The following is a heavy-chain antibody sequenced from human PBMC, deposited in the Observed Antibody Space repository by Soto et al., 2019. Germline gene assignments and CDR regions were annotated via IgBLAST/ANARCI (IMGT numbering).Heavy chain of an antibody. V-gene: IGHV1-2*04. CDR3: ASTLSIAVAGSFTTSGSGGSHDAFDI. D-gene: IGHD6-19*01. Sequence: QVQLVQSGAEVKKPGASVKVSCKASGYTFTGYYMHWVRQAPGQGLEWMGWINPNSGGTNYAQKFQGWVTMTRDTSISTAYMELSRLRSDDTAVYYCASTLSIAVAGSFTTSGSGGSHDAFDIWGQGTMVTVSS. CDR1: GYTFTGYY. J-gene: IGHJ3*02. CDR2: INPNSGGT.